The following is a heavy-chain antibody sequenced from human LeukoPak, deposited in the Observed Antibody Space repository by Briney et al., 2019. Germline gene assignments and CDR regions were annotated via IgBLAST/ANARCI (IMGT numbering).Heavy chain of an antibody. J-gene: IGHJ4*02. Sequence: SETLSLTCTVSDGSISSYYWSWIRQPPGKGLEWIGYIYYSGSTNYNPSLKSRVTISVDTSKNQFSLKLSSVTAADTAVYYCARGLRMAAGIIDYWGQGTLVTVSS. V-gene: IGHV4-59*01. CDR3: ARGLRMAAGIIDY. CDR2: IYYSGST. D-gene: IGHD6-13*01. CDR1: DGSISSYY.